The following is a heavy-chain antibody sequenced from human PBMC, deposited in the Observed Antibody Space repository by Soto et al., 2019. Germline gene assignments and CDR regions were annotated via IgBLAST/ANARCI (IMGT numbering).Heavy chain of an antibody. V-gene: IGHV3-64D*06. J-gene: IGHJ5*02. CDR2: ISSNGDST. D-gene: IGHD4-17*01. CDR1: GFTFSRFS. Sequence: GGSLRLSCSASGFTFSRFSMHWVRQAPGKGLEYVSGISSNGDSTYYADSVKGRFTISRDNSKNTLYLQMSSLRAVDTAVYYCVHPRSTVQIPPTWGQGTLVTVSS. CDR3: VHPRSTVQIPPT.